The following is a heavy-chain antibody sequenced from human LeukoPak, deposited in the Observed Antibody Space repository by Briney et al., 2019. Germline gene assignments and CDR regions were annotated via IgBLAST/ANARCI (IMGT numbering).Heavy chain of an antibody. CDR3: ARKVVGMDV. J-gene: IGHJ6*02. CDR1: GFTFSGYE. CDR2: ISSSGTTI. V-gene: IGHV3-48*03. Sequence: TGGSLRLSCAASGFTFSGYEMSWVRQAPGKGLEWVSYISSSGTTIYYTDSVKGRFTISRDNAKNSLYLQMNSLRAEDTAVYYCARKVVGMDVWGQGTTVTVSS.